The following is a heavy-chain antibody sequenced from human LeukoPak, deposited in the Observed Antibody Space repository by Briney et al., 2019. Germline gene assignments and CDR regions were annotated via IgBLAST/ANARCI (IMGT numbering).Heavy chain of an antibody. Sequence: SVKVSCKASGGTFSSYATSWVRQAPGQGLEWMGGIIPIFGTANYAQKFQGRVTITADKSTSTAYMELSSLRSEDTAVYYCARDVGRGSFFDYWGQGTLVTVSS. CDR3: ARDVGRGSFFDY. D-gene: IGHD3-10*01. CDR2: IIPIFGTA. CDR1: GGTFSSYA. V-gene: IGHV1-69*06. J-gene: IGHJ4*02.